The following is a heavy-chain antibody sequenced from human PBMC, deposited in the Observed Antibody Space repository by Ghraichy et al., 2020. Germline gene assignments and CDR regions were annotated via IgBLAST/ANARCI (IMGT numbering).Heavy chain of an antibody. CDR1: GFSFSDYW. D-gene: IGHD1-26*01. CDR2: ISSDGTTT. Sequence: GGSLRLSCATSGFSFSDYWMWWVRQTPGKGLVWVSRISSDGTTTDHADSVKGRFTMSRDDAKNTVYLQMNSLRAEDTAMYYCTRDGSRGDHFDYWGQGSLVTVSS. J-gene: IGHJ4*02. V-gene: IGHV3-74*01. CDR3: TRDGSRGDHFDY.